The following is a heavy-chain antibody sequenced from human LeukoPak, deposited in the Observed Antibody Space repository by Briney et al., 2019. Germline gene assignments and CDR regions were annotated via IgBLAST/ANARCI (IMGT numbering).Heavy chain of an antibody. CDR2: IITILGIA. D-gene: IGHD4-23*01. Sequence: SVKVSCKASGGTFSSYAISWVRQAPGQGLEWMGRIITILGIANYAQKFQGRVTITADKSTSTAYMELSSLRSEDTAVYYCARTPGGNSRAWFDPWGQGTLVTVSS. J-gene: IGHJ5*02. V-gene: IGHV1-69*04. CDR3: ARTPGGNSRAWFDP. CDR1: GGTFSSYA.